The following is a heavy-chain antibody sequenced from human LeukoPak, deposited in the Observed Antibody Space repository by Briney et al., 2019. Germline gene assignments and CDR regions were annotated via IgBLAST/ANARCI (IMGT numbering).Heavy chain of an antibody. CDR2: IYYSGST. CDR3: ARVGGSWYLREDYFDY. D-gene: IGHD6-13*01. J-gene: IGHJ4*02. V-gene: IGHV4-31*03. Sequence: KASETLSLTCTVSGGSISSGGYYWSWIRQHPGKGLGWIEYIYYSGSTYYNPSLKSRVTISVDTSKNQFSLKLSSVTAADTAVYYCARVGGSWYLREDYFDYWGQGTLVTVSS. CDR1: GGSISSGGYY.